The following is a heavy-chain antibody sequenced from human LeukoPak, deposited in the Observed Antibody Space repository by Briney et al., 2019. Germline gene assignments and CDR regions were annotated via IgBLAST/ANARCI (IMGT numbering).Heavy chain of an antibody. Sequence: GGSPRLSCAASGFTFSSYAMSWVRQAPGKGLEWVSAISGSGGSTYYADSVKGRFTISRDNSKNTLYLQMNSLRAEDTAVYYCAKRLFFDWLSDDAFDIWGQGTMVTVSS. CDR1: GFTFSSYA. CDR2: ISGSGGST. D-gene: IGHD3-9*01. J-gene: IGHJ3*02. V-gene: IGHV3-23*01. CDR3: AKRLFFDWLSDDAFDI.